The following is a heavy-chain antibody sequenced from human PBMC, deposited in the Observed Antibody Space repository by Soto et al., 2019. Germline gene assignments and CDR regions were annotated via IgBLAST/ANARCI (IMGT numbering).Heavy chain of an antibody. CDR3: AKDLCMGVCYWGPRD. D-gene: IGHD2-8*01. CDR2: ISYDGSNK. Sequence: GWSLRLCCAASGFTFGSYGMHWVRQAPGKGLEWVAVISYDGSNKYYADSVKGRFTISRDNSKNTLYLQMNSLRAEDTAVYYCAKDLCMGVCYWGPRDCGQGTLVTV. V-gene: IGHV3-30*18. CDR1: GFTFGSYG. J-gene: IGHJ4*02.